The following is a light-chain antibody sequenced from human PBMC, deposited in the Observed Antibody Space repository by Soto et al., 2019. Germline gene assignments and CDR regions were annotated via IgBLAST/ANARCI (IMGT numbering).Light chain of an antibody. Sequence: QSVLTHPRSVSGSPGQSVTISCTGTSSDVGGYNYVSWYQQHPGKAPKLMIYDASKRPSGVPDRFSSSKSGNTASLTISGLQAEDEADYYCCSYAGSYTYVFGTGTKVTVL. J-gene: IGLJ1*01. CDR2: DAS. V-gene: IGLV2-11*01. CDR3: CSYAGSYTYV. CDR1: SSDVGGYNY.